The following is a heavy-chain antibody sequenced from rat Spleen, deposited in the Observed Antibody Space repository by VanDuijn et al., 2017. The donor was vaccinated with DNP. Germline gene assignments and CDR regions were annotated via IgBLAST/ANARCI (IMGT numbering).Heavy chain of an antibody. Sequence: EVQLQESGSGLVKPSQSLSLTCFVTEYSIISSYRWNWIRKFPGHKLEWMGYIDNAGNTHYNPSLKSRISITRDTSNNQFFLQLNSVSTEDTATYYCARTLMYTTDHYYAPLDAWGQGTSVTVSS. CDR3: ARTLMYTTDHYYAPLDA. J-gene: IGHJ4*01. D-gene: IGHD1-6*01. V-gene: IGHV3-3*01. CDR2: IDNAGNT. CDR1: EYSIISSYR.